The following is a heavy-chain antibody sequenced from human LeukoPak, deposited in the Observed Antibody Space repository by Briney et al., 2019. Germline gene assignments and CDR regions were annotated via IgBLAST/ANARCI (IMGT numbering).Heavy chain of an antibody. CDR3: ARAFGNSVSYSGDF. J-gene: IGHJ4*02. CDR1: GFTFSSYW. D-gene: IGHD4-23*01. CDR2: INSDGSST. Sequence: PGGSLRLSCAASGFTFSSYWMHWVRQAPGKGLVWVSRINSDGSSTSYADSVRGRFTISRDNAKNSLFLQMNTLRAEDTAVYYCARAFGNSVSYSGDFWGQGTLVTVSS. V-gene: IGHV3-74*01.